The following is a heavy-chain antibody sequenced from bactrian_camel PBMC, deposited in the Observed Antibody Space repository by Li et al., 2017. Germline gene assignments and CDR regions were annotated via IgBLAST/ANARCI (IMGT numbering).Heavy chain of an antibody. J-gene: IGHJ4*01. CDR3: AASGASCLRAIDFNY. CDR2: IYTAAGNV. V-gene: IGHV3S28*01. Sequence: QLVESGGGSVQAGGSLRLSCAASGYDYNPNYMVVGWFRQATGKEREGLAVIYTAAGNVFSADSVKGRFTVSRDNAKRTLYLQMDNLQPEDTATYYCAASGASCLRAIDFNYWGQGTQVTVS. D-gene: IGHD4*01. CDR1: GYDYNPNY.